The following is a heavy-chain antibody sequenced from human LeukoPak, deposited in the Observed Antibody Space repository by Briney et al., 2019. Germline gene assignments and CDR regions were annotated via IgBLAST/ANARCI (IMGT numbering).Heavy chain of an antibody. Sequence: GGSLRLSCAASGFTFSTYVMNWVRQAPGKGLEWVSAVSGNGDATYYADSVKGRFTISRDNSKKTLYLQMNSLTAEDTAVYYCAKDLRSTYYYDTSGYLLWGQGTLVTVSS. CDR3: AKDLRSTYYYDTSGYLL. CDR1: GFTFSTYV. V-gene: IGHV3-23*01. D-gene: IGHD3-22*01. J-gene: IGHJ4*02. CDR2: VSGNGDAT.